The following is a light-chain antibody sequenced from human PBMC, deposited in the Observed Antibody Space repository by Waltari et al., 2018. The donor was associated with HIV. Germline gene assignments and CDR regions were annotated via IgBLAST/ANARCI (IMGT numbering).Light chain of an antibody. Sequence: QSVLPQPPSVSAAPGQRVTISCPGSSSNIGSNDVSWYQQLPGTAPKLLIFDNYKRPSGIPDRFSGSKSGTSATLGITGLQTGDEADYYCGTWDSGLSAVVFGGGTKLTVL. J-gene: IGLJ3*02. V-gene: IGLV1-51*01. CDR2: DNY. CDR3: GTWDSGLSAVV. CDR1: SSNIGSND.